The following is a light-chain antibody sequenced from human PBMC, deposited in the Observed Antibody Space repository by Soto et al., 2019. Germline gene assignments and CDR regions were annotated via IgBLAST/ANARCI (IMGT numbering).Light chain of an antibody. CDR2: DAS. Sequence: EFVMRQSPATLSVSPGEGATLSCRASQGIGDALAWYQHKPGQTPRLLIYDASNRATGIPARFSGSGSGTDFTLTISSLEPEDFAVYYCQQRSNWPPITFGQGTRLEIK. CDR3: QQRSNWPPIT. CDR1: QGIGDA. J-gene: IGKJ5*01. V-gene: IGKV3-11*01.